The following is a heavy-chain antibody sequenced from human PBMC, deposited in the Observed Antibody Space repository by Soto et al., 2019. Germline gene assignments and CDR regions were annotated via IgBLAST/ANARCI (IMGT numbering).Heavy chain of an antibody. D-gene: IGHD5-12*01. CDR3: ARGGRWLQLRGYPKPPDY. V-gene: IGHV4-34*01. J-gene: IGHJ4*02. Sequence: QVQLQQWGAGLLKPSETLSLTCAVYGGSFSGYYWSWIRQPPGKGLEWIGEINHSGSTNYNPSLKSRVTISVDTSKNQFSLKLSSVTAADTAVYYCARGGRWLQLRGYPKPPDYWGQGNLVTVSS. CDR2: INHSGST. CDR1: GGSFSGYY.